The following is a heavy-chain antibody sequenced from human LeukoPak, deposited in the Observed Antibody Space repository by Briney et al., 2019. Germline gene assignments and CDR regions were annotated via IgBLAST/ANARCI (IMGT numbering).Heavy chain of an antibody. D-gene: IGHD3-22*01. Sequence: KPSETLSLTCAVYGGSFSGYYWSWIRQPPGKGLEGIGEINHSGSTNYNPSLKSRVTISVDTSKSQFSLKLSSVTAADTAVYYCARATLVYYDSSGYYQTWGQGTLVTVSS. CDR3: ARATLVYYDSSGYYQT. CDR2: INHSGST. V-gene: IGHV4-34*01. J-gene: IGHJ4*02. CDR1: GGSFSGYY.